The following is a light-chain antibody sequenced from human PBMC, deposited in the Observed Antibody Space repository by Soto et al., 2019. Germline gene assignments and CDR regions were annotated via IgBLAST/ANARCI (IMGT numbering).Light chain of an antibody. Sequence: DVVVTQSPLSLPVTLGQSASISCRSSQSLENSDGKTYLNWFQLRPGQSPRRXIYKVFNRDSGVPARFSGSGSGTDFTLTISSLEPEDFAVYYCQQRSNWPRTFGPGTKVDIK. CDR1: QSLENSDGKTY. CDR3: QQRSNWPRT. V-gene: IGKV2-30*01. J-gene: IGKJ1*01. CDR2: KVF.